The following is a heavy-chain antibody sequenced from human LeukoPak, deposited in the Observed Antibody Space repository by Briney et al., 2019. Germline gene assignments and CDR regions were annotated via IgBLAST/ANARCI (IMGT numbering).Heavy chain of an antibody. V-gene: IGHV3-23*01. D-gene: IGHD4-17*01. CDR1: GFTFSNYA. CDR3: AKVKLPTTMTLRDWFFYL. Sequence: GGSLRLSCVASGFTFSNYAMSWVRQAPGKGLEWVAVISSGGGSSYYADSVKGQFTISRDNSKNTLYLQMNSLRAEDTAVYYCAKVKLPTTMTLRDWFFYLWGRGTLVTVSS. CDR2: ISSGGGSS. J-gene: IGHJ2*01.